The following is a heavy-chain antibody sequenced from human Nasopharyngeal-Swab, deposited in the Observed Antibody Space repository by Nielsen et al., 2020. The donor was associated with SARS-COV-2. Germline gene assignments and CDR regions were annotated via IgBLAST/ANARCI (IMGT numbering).Heavy chain of an antibody. CDR3: ARITMVRGVTPSYLMDV. CDR2: VSYSGNA. Sequence: SETLSLTCTVSGGSITSSDTTYYWAWIRQPPGKGLEWIGNVSYSGNAYFNPSLKSRVTMSADTSKNHFSLKLTSVTAADTAVYYCARITMVRGVTPSYLMDVWGKGTTVTVSS. J-gene: IGHJ6*03. CDR1: GGSITSSDTTYY. D-gene: IGHD3-10*01. V-gene: IGHV4-39*07.